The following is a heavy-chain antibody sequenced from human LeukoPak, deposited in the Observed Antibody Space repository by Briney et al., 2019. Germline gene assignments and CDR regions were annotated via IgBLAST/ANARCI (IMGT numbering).Heavy chain of an antibody. CDR1: GFTFSSYW. CDR2: IKQDGSEK. CDR3: ARVRIAVAEWAYYFDY. V-gene: IGHV3-7*01. Sequence: GGSLRLSCAASGFTFSSYWMSWVRQAPGKGLEWVANIKQDGSEKYYVDSVKGRFAISRDNAKNSLYLQMNSLRAKDTAVYYCARVRIAVAEWAYYFDYWGQGTLVTVSS. D-gene: IGHD6-19*01. J-gene: IGHJ4*02.